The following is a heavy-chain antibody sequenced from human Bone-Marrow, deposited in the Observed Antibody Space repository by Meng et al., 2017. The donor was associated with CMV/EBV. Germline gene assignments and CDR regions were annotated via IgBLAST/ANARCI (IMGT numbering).Heavy chain of an antibody. D-gene: IGHD3-22*01. V-gene: IGHV4-61*08. Sequence: SGDYDWSWNRQSPGKGLEWIGNIDQSGSTNYNPSLKSRITISVDTSKNQISLTLSSVNAADTAVYYCARGSPGEYYYNRSGYYYFDYWGQGTLVTVSS. J-gene: IGHJ4*02. CDR3: ARGSPGEYYYNRSGYYYFDY. CDR2: IDQSGST. CDR1: SGDYD.